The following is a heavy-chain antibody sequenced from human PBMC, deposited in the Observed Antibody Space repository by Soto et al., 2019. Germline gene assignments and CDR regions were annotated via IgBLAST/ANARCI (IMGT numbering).Heavy chain of an antibody. J-gene: IGHJ6*03. CDR1: GFTFSSYG. CDR3: ARDGDRTGPTEGCSTTSCYPNYYYSYMDV. D-gene: IGHD2-2*01. V-gene: IGHV3-33*01. CDR2: IWYDGSNK. Sequence: QVQLVESGGGVVQPGRSLRLSCAASGFTFSSYGMHWVRQAPGKGLEWVAVIWYDGSNKYYADSVKGRFTISRDNSKNTLDLQMNSLRAEDTAVYHCARDGDRTGPTEGCSTTSCYPNYYYSYMDVLGKGTTLTLSS.